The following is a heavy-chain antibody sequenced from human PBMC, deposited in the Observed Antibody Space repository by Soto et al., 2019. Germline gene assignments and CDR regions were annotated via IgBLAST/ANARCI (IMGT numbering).Heavy chain of an antibody. V-gene: IGHV3-23*01. D-gene: IGHD3-10*01. CDR1: GFNFNTYA. CDR3: ARDRGSMVRGVPYYYGMDV. J-gene: IGHJ6*02. CDR2: LSGNNDNT. Sequence: GGSLRLSCAASGFNFNTYAMTWVRQAPGKGLEWVSDLSGNNDNTYYADSVKGRFTISRDNSKNTLFLQMNSLRAEDTAVYYCARDRGSMVRGVPYYYGMDVWGQGTTVTVSS.